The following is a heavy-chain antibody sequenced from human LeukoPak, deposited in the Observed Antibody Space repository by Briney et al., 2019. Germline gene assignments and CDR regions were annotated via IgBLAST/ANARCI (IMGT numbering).Heavy chain of an antibody. D-gene: IGHD3-3*01. V-gene: IGHV1-18*01. J-gene: IGHJ5*02. CDR2: ISAYNGNT. Sequence: GASVKVSCKASGYTFTSYGISWVRQAPGQGLEWMGWISAYNGNTNYAQKLQGRVTMTTDTSTSTAYMELRSLRSDDTAVYYCARDKGYDFWSGSFKNWFDPWGRGTLVTVSS. CDR1: GYTFTSYG. CDR3: ARDKGYDFWSGSFKNWFDP.